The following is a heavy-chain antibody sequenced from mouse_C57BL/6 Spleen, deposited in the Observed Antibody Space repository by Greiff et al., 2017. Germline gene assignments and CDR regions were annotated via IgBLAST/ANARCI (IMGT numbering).Heavy chain of an antibody. V-gene: IGHV5-17*01. J-gene: IGHJ4*01. CDR2: ISSGGSTI. Sequence: EVKLVESGGGLVKPGGSLKLSCAASGFTFSDYGMHWVRQAPEKGLEWVAYISSGGSTIYYADTVKGRFTVTENKTTNTLFLQITRLRSEDTAMYYGAKDCDGYYLYAMDYWGQGTSVTVSS. CDR1: GFTFSDYG. CDR3: AKDCDGYYLYAMDY. D-gene: IGHD2-3*01.